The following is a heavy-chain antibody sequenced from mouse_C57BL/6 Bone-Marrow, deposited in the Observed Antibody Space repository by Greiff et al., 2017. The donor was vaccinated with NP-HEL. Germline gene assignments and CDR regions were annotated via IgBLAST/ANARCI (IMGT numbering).Heavy chain of an antibody. V-gene: IGHV1-82*01. Sequence: QVQLKESGPELVKPGASVKISCKASGYAFSSSWMNWVKQRPGKGLEWIGRIYPGDGDTNYNGKFKGKATLTADKSSSTAYMQLSSLTSEDSAVYFCARSRSSYGSSLYWYFDVWGTGTTVTVSS. D-gene: IGHD1-1*01. CDR1: GYAFSSSW. CDR2: IYPGDGDT. J-gene: IGHJ1*03. CDR3: ARSRSSYGSSLYWYFDV.